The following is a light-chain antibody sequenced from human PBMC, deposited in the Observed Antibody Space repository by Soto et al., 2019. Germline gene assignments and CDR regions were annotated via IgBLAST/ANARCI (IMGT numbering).Light chain of an antibody. J-gene: IGKJ3*01. CDR1: QSILYSSNNKNY. CDR3: QQYYSTPLT. Sequence: DIVMTQSPDSLAVSLGERATINCKSSQSILYSSNNKNYLAWYQQKPGQPPKLLVYWASTRESGVPVRFSGSGSGTDFTLTISSLQAEDVAVYYCQQYYSTPLTFGPGTKVDIK. V-gene: IGKV4-1*01. CDR2: WAS.